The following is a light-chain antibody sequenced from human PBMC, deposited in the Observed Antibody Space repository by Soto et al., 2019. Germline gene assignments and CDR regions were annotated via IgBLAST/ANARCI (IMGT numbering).Light chain of an antibody. Sequence: QMTQSPSSLFASVGDRVTITCRASQSISSHLNWYQQKVGQTPRLLIYAASTLQSEVPPRFSGSGSGTEFTLPLSGFPSEDFATYYCQQSHSAPLTFGGGTKIQI. V-gene: IGKV1-39*01. J-gene: IGKJ4*01. CDR3: QQSHSAPLT. CDR2: AAS. CDR1: QSISSH.